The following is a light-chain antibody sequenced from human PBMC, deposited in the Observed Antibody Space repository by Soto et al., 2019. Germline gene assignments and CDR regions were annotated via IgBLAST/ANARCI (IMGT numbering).Light chain of an antibody. Sequence: EIVLTQSPGTLSLSPGERATLSCRASQSAGSNYLAWYQQKPGQAPRLLIYGASNRATGIPDSYSGSGAGTDFTLTINRLEPEEFAVYYCQQCGRALTFGGGNKVEI. CDR3: QQCGRALT. CDR1: QSAGSNY. V-gene: IGKV3-20*01. J-gene: IGKJ4*01. CDR2: GAS.